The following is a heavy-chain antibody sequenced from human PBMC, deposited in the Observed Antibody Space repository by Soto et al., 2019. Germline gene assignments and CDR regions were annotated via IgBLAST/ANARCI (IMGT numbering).Heavy chain of an antibody. D-gene: IGHD3-10*01. CDR1: GYPFSTHV. Sequence: QIQLVQSGAEVKKPGASVKVSCKTSGYPFSTHVIPGVRQGPGQGFEWMGWISVYTGTTNYAQKFQGRVTMTTDTSARTAYMELRSLRSDDTAVYFCARETMLRGVNDYWGQGTRVIVSS. J-gene: IGHJ4*02. V-gene: IGHV1-18*01. CDR2: ISVYTGTT. CDR3: ARETMLRGVNDY.